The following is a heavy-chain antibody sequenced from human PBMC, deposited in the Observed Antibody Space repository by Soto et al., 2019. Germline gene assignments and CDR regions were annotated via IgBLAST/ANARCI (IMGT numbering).Heavy chain of an antibody. J-gene: IGHJ6*03. CDR3: ARDSTLVPYVDLDYMDV. D-gene: IGHD2-21*01. Sequence: EVQLVESGGDLVQPGGSLRLSCVASGFSFSTSWMHWVRQVPGKGLLWVSRIDKDGRTTSYADSVRGRVTISRDNAKNTLYLQMNRLNVEDTAVYYCARDSTLVPYVDLDYMDVWGKGTTVTFSS. CDR2: IDKDGRTT. V-gene: IGHV3-74*01. CDR1: GFSFSTSW.